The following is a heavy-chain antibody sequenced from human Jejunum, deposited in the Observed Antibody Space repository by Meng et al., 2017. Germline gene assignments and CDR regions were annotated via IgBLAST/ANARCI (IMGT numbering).Heavy chain of an antibody. CDR2: IFYSGTT. CDR3: ARDTAGFGP. J-gene: IGHJ5*02. V-gene: IGHV4-39*07. CDR1: VGSISTAGYY. D-gene: IGHD6-13*01. Sequence: QLQREASRPRLVHPSGTLSLSAAVSVGSISTAGYYWGWIRQSPGKGLEWIGSIFYSGTTYYNPSLKSRVTISIDTSKNQFSLKMNSVTAADTAVYYCARDTAGFGPWGQGTLVTVSS.